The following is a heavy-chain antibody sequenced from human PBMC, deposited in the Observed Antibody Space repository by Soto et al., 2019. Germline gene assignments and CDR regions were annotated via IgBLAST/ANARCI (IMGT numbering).Heavy chain of an antibody. CDR1: GFTFSSYA. CDR3: AKVGYYDFWSGYTNWFDP. CDR2: ISGSGGST. Sequence: EVQLLESGGGLVQPGGSLRLSCAASGFTFSSYAMSWVRQAPGKGLEWVSAISGSGGSTYYADSVKGRFTISRDNSKNTLYLQMNSLRAEDTAVYYCAKVGYYDFWSGYTNWFDPWGQGTLVTVSS. J-gene: IGHJ5*02. D-gene: IGHD3-3*01. V-gene: IGHV3-23*01.